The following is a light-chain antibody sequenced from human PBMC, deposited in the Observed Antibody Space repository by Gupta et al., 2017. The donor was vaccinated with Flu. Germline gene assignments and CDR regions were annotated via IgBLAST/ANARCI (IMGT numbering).Light chain of an antibody. CDR3: STWDESQTVHVV. CDR1: RSNIGSYY. CDR2: SND. V-gene: IGLV1-47*02. J-gene: IGLJ2*01. Sequence: QSVLTQPPSASGTPGQRVTISCSGGRSNIGSYYVHWYQQVPGTAPRLVIYSNDQRPSGVPDRFSCSKSDTSDSPATTGLRSEDEGDDVCSTWDESQTVHVVVGGGTKLTVL.